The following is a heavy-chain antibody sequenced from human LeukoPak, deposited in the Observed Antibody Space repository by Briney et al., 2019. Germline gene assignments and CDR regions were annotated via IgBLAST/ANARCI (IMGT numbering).Heavy chain of an antibody. Sequence: GRSLRLSCAASGFTVSSNYMSWVRQAPGKGLEWVSVIYSGGSTFYADSVKGRFTISRDNSKNTLYLQMNSLRAEDTAVYYCARDDSSWYPNWGQGTLVTVSS. CDR1: GFTVSSNY. CDR3: ARDDSSWYPN. V-gene: IGHV3-66*01. J-gene: IGHJ4*02. D-gene: IGHD6-13*01. CDR2: IYSGGST.